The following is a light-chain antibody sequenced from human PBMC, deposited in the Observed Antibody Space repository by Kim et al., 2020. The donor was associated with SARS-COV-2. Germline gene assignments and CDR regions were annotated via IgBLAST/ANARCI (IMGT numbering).Light chain of an antibody. Sequence: EIVLTQSPATLALSPGERATLSCRASQSISTYLVWYQQRPGQGPRLLIYAASNRATGIPARFSGSGSGTDFTLTISSLEPEDFAVYYCQQRNSWPLTFGGETKVDIK. CDR1: QSISTY. CDR2: AAS. J-gene: IGKJ4*01. V-gene: IGKV3-11*01. CDR3: QQRNSWPLT.